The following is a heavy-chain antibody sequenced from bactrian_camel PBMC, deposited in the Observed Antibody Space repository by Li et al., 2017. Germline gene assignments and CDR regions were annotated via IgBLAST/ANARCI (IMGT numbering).Heavy chain of an antibody. CDR2: ISGVGTT. CDR1: DLLFSRIC. D-gene: IGHD2*01. V-gene: IGHV3S53*01. J-gene: IGHJ6*01. CDR3: VRLGSTWPDFAF. Sequence: QVQLVESGGGSVQAGGSLRLSCEASDLLFSRICMGWFRQAPGKEREGVAIISGVGTTSYADSVKGRFSISRDNAKNTLYLQLNDLKTEDTAMYYCVRLGSTWPDFAFWGQGTQVTVS.